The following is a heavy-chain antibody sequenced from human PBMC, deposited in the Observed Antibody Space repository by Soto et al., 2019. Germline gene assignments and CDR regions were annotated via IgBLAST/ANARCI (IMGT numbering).Heavy chain of an antibody. CDR2: IIPIFGTA. CDR1: GGTFSSYA. J-gene: IGHJ5*02. Sequence: QVQLVQSGAEVKKPGSSVKVSCKASGGTFSSYAISWVRQAPGQGLEWMGGIIPIFGTANYAQKFQGRVTITADESTSTAYMELSSLRSEDTAVYYCVREAGRCSGGSCYSDWFDPWGQGTLVTVSS. CDR3: VREAGRCSGGSCYSDWFDP. V-gene: IGHV1-69*01. D-gene: IGHD2-15*01.